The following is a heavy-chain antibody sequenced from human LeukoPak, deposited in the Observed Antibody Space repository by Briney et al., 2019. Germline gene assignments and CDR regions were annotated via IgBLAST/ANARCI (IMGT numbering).Heavy chain of an antibody. J-gene: IGHJ6*03. CDR3: ARQSGYSIYYYYYMDV. D-gene: IGHD5-18*01. CDR2: ISSSSSYI. V-gene: IGHV3-21*01. CDR1: GFTFSSYS. Sequence: PGGSLRLSCAASGFTFSSYSMNWVRQAPGKGLESVSSISSSSSYIYYADSVKGRFTISRDNAKNSLYLQMNSLRAEDTAVYYCARQSGYSIYYYYYMDVWGKGTTVTVSS.